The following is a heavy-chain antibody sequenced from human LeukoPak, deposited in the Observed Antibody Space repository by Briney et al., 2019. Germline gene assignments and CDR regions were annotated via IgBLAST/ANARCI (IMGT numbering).Heavy chain of an antibody. V-gene: IGHV3-23*01. CDR3: AKRTGVTELHFDH. CDR2: ISENGGAA. D-gene: IGHD1-7*01. CDR1: GFTFTNYV. J-gene: IGHJ4*02. Sequence: GGSLRLSCAASGFTFTNYVMGWVRQAQGKGLEWVSAISENGGAADYADSVRGRFTISRDNSQNMLYQQMNSLRAEDTAVYCAKRTGVTELHFDHWGQGTLVTVSS.